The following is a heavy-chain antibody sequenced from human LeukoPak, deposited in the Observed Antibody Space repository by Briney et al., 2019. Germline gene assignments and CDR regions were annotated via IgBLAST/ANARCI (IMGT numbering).Heavy chain of an antibody. CDR2: IKQDGSEK. V-gene: IGHV3-7*01. CDR1: GFTFSSYW. CDR3: ARYGSGSYYNYADY. D-gene: IGHD3-10*01. J-gene: IGHJ4*02. Sequence: GGSLRLSCAASGFTFSSYWMSWVRQAPGKGLECVANIKQDGSEKYYVDSVKGRFTISRDNAKNSLYLQMNSLRAEDTAVYYCARYGSGSYYNYADYWGQGTLVTVSS.